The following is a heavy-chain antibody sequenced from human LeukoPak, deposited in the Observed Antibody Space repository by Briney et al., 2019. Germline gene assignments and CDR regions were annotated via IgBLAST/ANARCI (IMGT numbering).Heavy chain of an antibody. Sequence: GGSLRLSYTASGFTFRNVWMTWVRQAPGKGQEWVGRIQTITDGGTTDYAAPVRGRFTISRDDSKNTLYLQMNSLKTEDTAVYYCTSTLGYWGQGTLVIVSS. V-gene: IGHV3-15*01. J-gene: IGHJ4*02. CDR2: IQTITDGGTT. D-gene: IGHD3-16*01. CDR1: GFTFRNVW. CDR3: TSTLGY.